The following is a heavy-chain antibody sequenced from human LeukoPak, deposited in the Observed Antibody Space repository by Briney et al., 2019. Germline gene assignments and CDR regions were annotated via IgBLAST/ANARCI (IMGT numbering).Heavy chain of an antibody. J-gene: IGHJ4*02. Sequence: GGSLRLSCAASGFTFGSFSMGWVRQAPGMGLEWASYIGSSSSTIYYADSVKGRFTISRDNVKKSLYLQMNSLRAEDTAVYYCARVGGRGIDYWGQGTLVTVSS. CDR2: IGSSSSTI. CDR1: GFTFGSFS. CDR3: ARVGGRGIDY. V-gene: IGHV3-48*01. D-gene: IGHD1-26*01.